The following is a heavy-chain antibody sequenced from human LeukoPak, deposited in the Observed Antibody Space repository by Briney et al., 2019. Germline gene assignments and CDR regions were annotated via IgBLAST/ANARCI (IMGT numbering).Heavy chain of an antibody. CDR2: INHSGST. CDR3: ARDSGYDSRGFDP. CDR1: GGSFSGYY. Sequence: SETLSLTCAVYGGSFSGYYWSWIRQPPGKGLEWIGEINHSGSTNYNPSLKSRVTISVDTSKNQFSLKLSSVTAADTAVYYCARDSGYDSRGFDPWGQGTLVTVSS. J-gene: IGHJ5*02. V-gene: IGHV4-34*01. D-gene: IGHD5-12*01.